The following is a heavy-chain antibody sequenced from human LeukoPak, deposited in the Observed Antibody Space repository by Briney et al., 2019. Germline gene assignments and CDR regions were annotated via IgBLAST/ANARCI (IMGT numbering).Heavy chain of an antibody. CDR3: ARVYYDFWSGYYAQDAFDI. J-gene: IGHJ3*02. D-gene: IGHD3-3*01. CDR2: IYYSGST. CDR1: GGSISSYY. V-gene: IGHV4-59*01. Sequence: SETLSLTCTVSGGSISSYYWSWIRQPPGKGLEWIGYIYYSGSTNYNPSLKSRVPISVDTSKNPFSLKLSSVTAADTAVYYCARVYYDFWSGYYAQDAFDIWGQGTMVTVSS.